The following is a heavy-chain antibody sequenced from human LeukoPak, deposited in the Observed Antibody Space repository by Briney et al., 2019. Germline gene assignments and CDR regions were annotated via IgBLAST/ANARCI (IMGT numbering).Heavy chain of an antibody. J-gene: IGHJ6*02. V-gene: IGHV3-23*01. CDR1: GFTFSNYA. Sequence: GGSLRLSCAASGFTFSNYAMSWVRQAPGKGLEWVSAISGSGGSTYYADSVKGRFTISRDNSKNTLYLQMNSLRAEDTAVYYCAKFGRDCSGGSCHTYYYYYGMDVWGQGTTVTVSS. CDR2: ISGSGGST. D-gene: IGHD2-15*01. CDR3: AKFGRDCSGGSCHTYYYYYGMDV.